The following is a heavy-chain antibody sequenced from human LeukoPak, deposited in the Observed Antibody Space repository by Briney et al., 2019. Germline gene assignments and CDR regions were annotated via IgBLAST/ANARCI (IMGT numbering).Heavy chain of an antibody. D-gene: IGHD5-18*01. CDR3: ARWVVDAAMVDD. CDR1: GYSLNSGYY. CDR2: IYRSGYT. Sequence: SETLSLTCAVSGYSLNSGYYWGWIRQPPGKRLEWIGNIYRSGYTYYNPSLKSRVTISVDTSTNHFSLKLWSVTAADTAVYYCARWVVDAAMVDDWGQGTLVTVSS. V-gene: IGHV4-38-2*01. J-gene: IGHJ4*02.